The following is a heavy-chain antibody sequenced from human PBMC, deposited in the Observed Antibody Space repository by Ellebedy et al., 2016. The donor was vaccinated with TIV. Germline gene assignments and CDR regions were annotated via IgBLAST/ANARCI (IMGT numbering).Heavy chain of an antibody. V-gene: IGHV4-34*01. D-gene: IGHD6-6*01. J-gene: IGHJ4*02. Sequence: SETLSLXXAVYGGSFRGYYWSWIRQPPGKGLEWIGEINHSGSTNYNPSLKSRVTISVDTSKNQFSLKLSSVTAADTAVYYCAKSLHYSSSSFFDFWGQGTLVTVSS. CDR1: GGSFRGYY. CDR2: INHSGST. CDR3: AKSLHYSSSSFFDF.